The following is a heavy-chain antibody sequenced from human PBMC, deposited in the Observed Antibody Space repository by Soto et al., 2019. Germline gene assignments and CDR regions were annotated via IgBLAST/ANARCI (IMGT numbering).Heavy chain of an antibody. Sequence: SVKVSCKASGGTFSGYAINWVRQAPGQGLEWMGGIIPLLGITDYGQKFQGRITIAADESTGTAYMDLRGLRSEDTAVYYCARDPRSITGTTSSEDFQHWGQGTPVTVSS. CDR1: GGTFSGYA. CDR2: IIPLLGIT. V-gene: IGHV1-69*13. CDR3: ARDPRSITGTTSSEDFQH. J-gene: IGHJ1*01. D-gene: IGHD1-20*01.